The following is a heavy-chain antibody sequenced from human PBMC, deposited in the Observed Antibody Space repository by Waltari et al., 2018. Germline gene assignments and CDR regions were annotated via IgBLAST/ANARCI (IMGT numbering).Heavy chain of an antibody. Sequence: QVQLGESGGGVVQTGRSLRLTCEASEFTFSSYVMTGVRQAPGKGLEWVAVISYNARNIYYVDSVKGRFTISRDNSKKTLYLQMNSLRAEDTAVYYCARDYCDRTNCHGMDVWGQGTTVTVSS. CDR1: EFTFSSYV. V-gene: IGHV3-30*03. D-gene: IGHD3-22*01. CDR2: ISYNARNI. J-gene: IGHJ6*02. CDR3: ARDYCDRTNCHGMDV.